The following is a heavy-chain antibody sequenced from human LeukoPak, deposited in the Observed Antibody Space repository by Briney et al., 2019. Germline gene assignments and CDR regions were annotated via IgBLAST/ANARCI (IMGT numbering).Heavy chain of an antibody. D-gene: IGHD6-13*01. CDR3: AREYSSSSFDY. CDR2: ISGSGGST. Sequence: GGSLRLSCAASGFTFSSYAMSWVRQAPGKGLEWVSAISGSGGSTYYADSVKGRFTISRDNAKNSLYLQMNSLRAEDTAVYYCAREYSSSSFDYWGQGTLVTVSS. J-gene: IGHJ4*02. CDR1: GFTFSSYA. V-gene: IGHV3-23*01.